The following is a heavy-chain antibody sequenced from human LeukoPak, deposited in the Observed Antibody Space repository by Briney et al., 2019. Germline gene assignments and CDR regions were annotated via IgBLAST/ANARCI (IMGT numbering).Heavy chain of an antibody. CDR1: GVSISSYY. J-gene: IGHJ4*02. CDR3: ARGDVAVASFDY. V-gene: IGHV4-59*01. CDR2: IYYSGST. D-gene: IGHD6-19*01. Sequence: SETLSLTCTVSGVSISSYYWSWIRQPPGKGLEWIGYIYYSGSTNYNPSLKSRVTISVDTSKNQFSLKLSSVTAADTAVYYCARGDVAVASFDYWGQGTLVTVSS.